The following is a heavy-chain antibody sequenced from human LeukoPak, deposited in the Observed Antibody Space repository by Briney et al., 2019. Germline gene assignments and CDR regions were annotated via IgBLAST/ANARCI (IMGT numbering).Heavy chain of an antibody. CDR2: IKQDGSEK. J-gene: IGHJ5*02. V-gene: IGHV3-7*01. D-gene: IGHD3-22*01. CDR1: GFTFSTYS. Sequence: GGSLRLSCAASGFTFSTYSMNWVRQAPGKELEWVANIKQDGSEKYYVDSVKGRFTISRDNAKNSLYLQMNSLRAEDTAVYYCARVGTTMIKVAWFDPWGQETLVTVSS. CDR3: ARVGTTMIKVAWFDP.